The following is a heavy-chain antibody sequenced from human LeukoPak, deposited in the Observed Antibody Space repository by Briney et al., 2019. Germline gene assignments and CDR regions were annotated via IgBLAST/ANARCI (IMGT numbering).Heavy chain of an antibody. CDR1: GYSFTSYW. V-gene: IGHV5-51*03. Sequence: KPGESLMISCTGSGYSFTSYWIGWVRQMPGKGLEWMGVIYPGDSDTRYSPSFQGQVTISADKSISTAYLQWSSLKASDTAMYYCARPYCSSTSCYSFPYWGQGTLVTVSS. D-gene: IGHD2-2*01. J-gene: IGHJ4*02. CDR2: IYPGDSDT. CDR3: ARPYCSSTSCYSFPY.